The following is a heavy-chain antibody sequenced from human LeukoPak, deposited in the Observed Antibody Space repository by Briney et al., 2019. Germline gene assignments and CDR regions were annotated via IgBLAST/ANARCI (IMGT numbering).Heavy chain of an antibody. V-gene: IGHV3-23*01. CDR2: ISGSGGST. CDR3: ARAPRPRDSSGWLGSGMDV. D-gene: IGHD6-19*01. Sequence: PGGSLRLSCAASGFTFSSYAMSWVRQAPGKGLEWVSAISGSGGSTYYADSVKGRFTISRDNSKNTLYLQIDSLRVEDTAIYCCARAPRPRDSSGWLGSGMDVWGQGTTVTVSS. CDR1: GFTFSSYA. J-gene: IGHJ6*02.